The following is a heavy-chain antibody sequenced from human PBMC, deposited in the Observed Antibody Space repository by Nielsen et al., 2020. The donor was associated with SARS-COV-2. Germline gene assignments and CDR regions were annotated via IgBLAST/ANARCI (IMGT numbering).Heavy chain of an antibody. CDR3: AKNIRTLAGDVD. V-gene: IGHV3-23*01. D-gene: IGHD6-19*01. CDR1: GFTFSSYA. CDR2: ISNSGGAT. J-gene: IGHJ4*02. Sequence: GGSLRLSCAASGFTFSSYAMHWVRQAPGKGLEWVSAISNSGGATYYADSVKARFIISRDNSKNMVYLRMNDLRVEDTAIYYCAKNIRTLAGDVDWGRGTLVIVSS.